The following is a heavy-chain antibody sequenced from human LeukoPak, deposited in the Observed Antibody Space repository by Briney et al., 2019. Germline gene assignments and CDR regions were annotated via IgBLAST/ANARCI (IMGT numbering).Heavy chain of an antibody. CDR3: ARDSGQVKGVTPFDY. D-gene: IGHD2-21*02. CDR1: GGSISSSSYY. Sequence: SETLSLTCTVSGGSISSSSYYWGWIRQPPGKGLEWIGSIYYSGSTYYNPSLKSRVTISVDTSKNQFSLKLSSVTAADTAVYYCARDSGQVKGVTPFDYWGQGTLVTVSS. CDR2: IYYSGST. V-gene: IGHV4-39*02. J-gene: IGHJ4*02.